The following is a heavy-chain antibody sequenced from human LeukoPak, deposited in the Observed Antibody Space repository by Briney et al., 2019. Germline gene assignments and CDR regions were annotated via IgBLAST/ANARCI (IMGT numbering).Heavy chain of an antibody. D-gene: IGHD4-11*01. CDR1: GYTFTSYD. CDR2: MNPNSGNT. V-gene: IGHV1-8*03. Sequence: ASVKVSCKASGYTFTSYDINWVRQATGQGLEWMGWMNPNSGNTGYAQKFQGRVTITRNTSISTAYMELSSLRSEDTAVYYCARVVHDYSNGDYYYYYYMDVWGKGTTVTVSS. J-gene: IGHJ6*03. CDR3: ARVVHDYSNGDYYYYYYMDV.